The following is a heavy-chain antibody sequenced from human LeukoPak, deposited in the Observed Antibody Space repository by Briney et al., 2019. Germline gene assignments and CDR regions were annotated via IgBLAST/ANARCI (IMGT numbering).Heavy chain of an antibody. D-gene: IGHD1-26*01. CDR3: AKRYSGSYSLDY. CDR1: GFTFSSYE. Sequence: GESLRLSCAASGFTFSSYEMNWVRQAPGKGLEWVSAISGSGGSTYYADSVKGRFTISRDNSKNTLYLQMNSLRAEDTAVYYCAKRYSGSYSLDYWGQGTLVTVSS. CDR2: ISGSGGST. J-gene: IGHJ4*02. V-gene: IGHV3-23*01.